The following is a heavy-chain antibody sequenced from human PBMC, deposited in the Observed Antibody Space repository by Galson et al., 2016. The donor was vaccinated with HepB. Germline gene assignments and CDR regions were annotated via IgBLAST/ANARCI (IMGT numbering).Heavy chain of an antibody. CDR3: AHSDCSSTNFYNLYNWFDP. V-gene: IGHV2-5*02. J-gene: IGHJ5*02. CDR1: GFSLRTRGVG. Sequence: LVKPTQTLTLTRTFSGFSLRTRGVGLGWIRQPPGKALEWLALIYWDDGKSYSPSLQSRLTITKDTSKNQVVLTMTNMDPVDTATYYCAHSDCSSTNFYNLYNWFDPWGHGILVTVSS. CDR2: IYWDDGK. D-gene: IGHD2-2*02.